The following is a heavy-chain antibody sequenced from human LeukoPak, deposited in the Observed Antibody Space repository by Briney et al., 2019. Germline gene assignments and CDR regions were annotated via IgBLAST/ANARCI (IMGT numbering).Heavy chain of an antibody. Sequence: GGSLRLSCAASGFTFSSYWMSWVRQAPGKGLEWVANIKQDGSEKYYVDSVKGRFTISRDNAKNSLYLQMNSLRAEDTAVYYCARDRSGRYDAFDIWGQGTMVTVSS. CDR3: ARDRSGRYDAFDI. CDR1: GFTFSSYW. V-gene: IGHV3-7*01. J-gene: IGHJ3*02. CDR2: IKQDGSEK.